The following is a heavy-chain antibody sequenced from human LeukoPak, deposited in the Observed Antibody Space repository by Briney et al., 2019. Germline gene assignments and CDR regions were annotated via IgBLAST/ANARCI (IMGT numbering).Heavy chain of an antibody. V-gene: IGHV3-74*01. J-gene: IGHJ6*02. CDR2: LNGDGDYT. D-gene: IGHD6-19*01. CDR1: GFTFSNYW. CDR3: VRGSNGWSGMDV. Sequence: GGSLRLSCAVSGFTFSNYWMYWVRQGPGKGLVWVSRLNGDGDYTNYEDSVKGRFTISRDNAKNTLYLQMNRLRAEDTAVYYCVRGSNGWSGMDVWGQGTTVTVSS.